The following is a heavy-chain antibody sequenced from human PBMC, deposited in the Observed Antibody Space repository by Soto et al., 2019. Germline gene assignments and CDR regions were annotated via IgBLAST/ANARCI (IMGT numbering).Heavy chain of an antibody. CDR2: ISSNSAYI. CDR1: GFTFRSFT. Sequence: LSCAASGFTFRSFTMNWVRQAPGKGLEWVSTISSNSAYIYYTDELRGRFTISRDNAKNSLHLQMNSLRAEDTAVYYCTRDASGDRSARGWFVPWGPGDLVSVSS. CDR3: TRDASGDRSARGWFVP. V-gene: IGHV3-21*01. J-gene: IGHJ5*02. D-gene: IGHD6-25*01.